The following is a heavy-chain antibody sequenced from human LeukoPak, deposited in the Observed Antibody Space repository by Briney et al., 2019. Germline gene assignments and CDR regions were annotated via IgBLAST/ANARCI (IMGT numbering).Heavy chain of an antibody. Sequence: ASVKVSCKASGFRCIDYSIYWLRQGPGQGPELLGLIHPNTGGTNYAQIFQGRVTFTTVASIRLVYMELIGLATDDTAVEYYARRPRRDEAAAVTLHTWGQGTLVTVSS. V-gene: IGHV1-2*02. CDR2: IHPNTGGT. D-gene: IGHD6-13*01. J-gene: IGHJ5*02. CDR3: ARRPRRDEAAAVTLHT. CDR1: GFRCIDYS.